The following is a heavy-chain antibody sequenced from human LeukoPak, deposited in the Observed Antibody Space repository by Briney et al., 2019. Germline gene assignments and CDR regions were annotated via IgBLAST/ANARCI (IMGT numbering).Heavy chain of an antibody. CDR3: ARVASYSSTSFDS. Sequence: GGSLRLSCAASGFTFSSYEMNWVRQPPGKGLVWVSRIHSDGSVTTYADFVKGRFTISRDNAKNTLYLQMNSLRAEDTAVYYCARVASYSSTSFDSWGQGTLVTVSS. CDR1: GFTFSSYE. D-gene: IGHD1-26*01. CDR2: IHSDGSVT. J-gene: IGHJ4*02. V-gene: IGHV3-74*01.